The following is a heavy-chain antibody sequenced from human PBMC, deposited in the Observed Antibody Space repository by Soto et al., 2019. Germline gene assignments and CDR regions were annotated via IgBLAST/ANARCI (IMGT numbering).Heavy chain of an antibody. V-gene: IGHV4-31*03. CDR3: ARGFDSGKFSAFES. D-gene: IGHD1-26*01. J-gene: IGHJ4*02. CDR2: IYYSGTT. CDR1: GGSVNSGSYY. Sequence: PSETLSLTCTVSGGSVNSGSYYWNWIRQHPGKGLEWIGYIYYSGTTAYNPSLKTRDTISPDTSKNQFSLNLSSVTAADTAVYYFARGFDSGKFSAFESWSQGTQVTVSS.